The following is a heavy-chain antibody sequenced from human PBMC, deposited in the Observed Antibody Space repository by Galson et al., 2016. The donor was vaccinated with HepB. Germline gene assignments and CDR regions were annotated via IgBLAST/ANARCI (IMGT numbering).Heavy chain of an antibody. D-gene: IGHD6-6*01. J-gene: IGHJ6*02. CDR2: IHHSGNT. Sequence: ETLSLTCTVSGASISRYYWSWIRQPPGKGLEWIAFIHHSGNTNSNPSLKSRVTISIDTSKNQLSLKLSSMTAANTAVYYCATTTIAARPDYYGTDVWGQGTTVTVSS. V-gene: IGHV4-59*01. CDR1: GASISRYY. CDR3: ATTTIAARPDYYGTDV.